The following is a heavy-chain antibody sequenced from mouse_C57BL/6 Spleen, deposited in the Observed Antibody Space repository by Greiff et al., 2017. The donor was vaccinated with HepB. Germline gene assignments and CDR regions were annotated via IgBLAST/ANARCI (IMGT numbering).Heavy chain of an antibody. CDR3: ARERIYYGNYGY. CDR2: IDPSDSET. Sequence: QVQLKQPGAELVRPGSSVKLSCKASGYTFTSYWMHWVKQRPIQGLEWIGNIDPSDSETHYNQKFKDKATLTVDKSSSTAYMQLSSLTSEDSAVYYCARERIYYGNYGYWGQGTTLTVSS. V-gene: IGHV1-52*01. J-gene: IGHJ2*01. CDR1: GYTFTSYW. D-gene: IGHD2-1*01.